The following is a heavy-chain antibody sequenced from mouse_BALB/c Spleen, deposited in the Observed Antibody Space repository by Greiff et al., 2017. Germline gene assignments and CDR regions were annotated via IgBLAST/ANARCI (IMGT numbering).Heavy chain of an antibody. Sequence: VKLQESGAELMKPGASVKISCKATGYTFSSYWIEWVKQRPGHGLEWIGEILPGSGSTNYNEKFKGKATFTADTSSNTAYMQLSSLTSEDSAVYYCARSLDYYAMDYWGQGTSVTVSS. CDR3: ARSLDYYAMDY. CDR2: ILPGSGST. CDR1: GYTFSSYW. D-gene: IGHD1-2*01. V-gene: IGHV1-9*01. J-gene: IGHJ4*01.